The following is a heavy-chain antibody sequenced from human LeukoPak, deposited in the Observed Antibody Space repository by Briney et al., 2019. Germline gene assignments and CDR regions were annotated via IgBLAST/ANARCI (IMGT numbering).Heavy chain of an antibody. Sequence: GGSLRLSCAASGFTFSSYWMSWVRQAPGKGLEWVANIKQDGSEKYYVDSVKGRFTISRDNAKNSLYLQMNSLRAEDTAVYYCARDMGAYCGGDCSAFDYWGQGTLVTVSS. CDR2: IKQDGSEK. J-gene: IGHJ4*02. CDR3: ARDMGAYCGGDCSAFDY. CDR1: GFTFSSYW. V-gene: IGHV3-7*01. D-gene: IGHD2-21*02.